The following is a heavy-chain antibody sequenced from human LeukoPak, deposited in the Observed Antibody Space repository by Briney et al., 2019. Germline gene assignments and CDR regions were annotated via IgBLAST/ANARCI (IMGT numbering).Heavy chain of an antibody. V-gene: IGHV3-74*01. Sequence: GGSLRLSCAASGFTFSTHWMHWVRQAPGKGLVWVSRINSDGSNTSYADSVKGRFTISRDNAKNTLYLQMNSLRAEVTAVYYCARDIVADDAFDIWGQGTMLTVSS. CDR2: INSDGSNT. J-gene: IGHJ3*02. D-gene: IGHD6-25*01. CDR1: GFTFSTHW. CDR3: ARDIVADDAFDI.